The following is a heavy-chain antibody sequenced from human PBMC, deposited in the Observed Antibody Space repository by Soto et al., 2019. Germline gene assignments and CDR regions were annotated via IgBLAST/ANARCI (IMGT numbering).Heavy chain of an antibody. CDR1: GFTFSSYG. Sequence: QVQLVESGGGVVQPGRSLRLSCAASGFTFSSYGMHWVRQAPGKGLEWVAVISYDGSNKYYADSVKGRFTISRDNSKNTLYLQMNSLRAEDTAVYYCANLYDILTSSQGYYGMDVWGQGTTVTVSS. D-gene: IGHD3-9*01. J-gene: IGHJ6*02. V-gene: IGHV3-30*18. CDR2: ISYDGSNK. CDR3: ANLYDILTSSQGYYGMDV.